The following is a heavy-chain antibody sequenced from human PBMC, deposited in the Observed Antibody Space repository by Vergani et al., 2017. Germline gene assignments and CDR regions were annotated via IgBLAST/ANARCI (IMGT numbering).Heavy chain of an antibody. CDR2: IYYSGRT. Sequence: QVQLQESGPGLVKPSQTLSLTCTVSGGSISSGGYYWSWIRQHPGKGLEWIGYIYYSGRTSYTPSLQSRVTISVDTSKNQFALKLSSVTAADTAVYYCARGYTYYYGSGSYQIDYWGQGTLVTVSS. J-gene: IGHJ4*02. CDR3: ARGYTYYYGSGSYQIDY. V-gene: IGHV4-31*03. CDR1: GGSISSGGYY. D-gene: IGHD3-10*01.